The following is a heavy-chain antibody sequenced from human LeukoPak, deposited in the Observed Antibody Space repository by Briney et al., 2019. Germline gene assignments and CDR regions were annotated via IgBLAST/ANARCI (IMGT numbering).Heavy chain of an antibody. Sequence: GGSLRLSCAASGFTFSSYSMNWVRQAPGKGLEWVSSISSSSSYIYYADSVKDRFTISRDNAKTSLYLQMNSLRAEDTAVYYCARDALYDFWSGISDYWGQGTLVTVSS. D-gene: IGHD3-3*01. CDR3: ARDALYDFWSGISDY. J-gene: IGHJ4*02. V-gene: IGHV3-21*01. CDR1: GFTFSSYS. CDR2: ISSSSSYI.